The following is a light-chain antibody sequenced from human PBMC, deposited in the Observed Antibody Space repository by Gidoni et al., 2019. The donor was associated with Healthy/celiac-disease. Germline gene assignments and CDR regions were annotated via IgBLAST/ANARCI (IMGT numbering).Light chain of an antibody. J-gene: IGLJ2*01. CDR1: NMGSKR. CDR3: QVWDKSRDHLV. V-gene: IGLV3-21*02. CDR2: DDS. Sequence: SYVLPQPPSLSVAPGQTARITCGGNNMGSKRVHWSQQQPGQAPGLVVYDDSDRPSGIPDRFSGSNSGNTATLTISRVEAGDEADYYCQVWDKSRDHLVFGGGTKLTVL.